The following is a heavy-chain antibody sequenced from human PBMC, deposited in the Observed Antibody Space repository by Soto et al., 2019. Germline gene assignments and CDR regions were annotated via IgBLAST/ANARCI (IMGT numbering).Heavy chain of an antibody. CDR1: GGSIDGRN. CDR3: VRQGIGNLHGLVDV. D-gene: IGHD3-10*01. V-gene: IGHV4-59*08. CDR2: VYYDGGS. J-gene: IGHJ6*02. Sequence: QVQLQESGPGLVKPSETLSLTCTVSGGSIDGRNCAWIRQPPGKGLECLGYVYYDGGSSYNPSVKSGRPPALDTSKSRFSLQLRSVTAADTAVYYCVRQGIGNLHGLVDVWGRGTTVTVSS.